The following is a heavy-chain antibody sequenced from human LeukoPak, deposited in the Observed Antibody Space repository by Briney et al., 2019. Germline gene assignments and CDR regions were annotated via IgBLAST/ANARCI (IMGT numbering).Heavy chain of an antibody. V-gene: IGHV1-69*13. D-gene: IGHD3-3*01. Sequence: GASVKVSCKASGGTFSSYAISWVRQAPGQGLEWMGGIIPIFGTANYAQRFQGRVTITADESTSTAYMELSSLRSEDTAVYYCARDPDFWSGYYDLDYWGQGTLVTVSS. CDR3: ARDPDFWSGYYDLDY. CDR1: GGTFSSYA. J-gene: IGHJ4*02. CDR2: IIPIFGTA.